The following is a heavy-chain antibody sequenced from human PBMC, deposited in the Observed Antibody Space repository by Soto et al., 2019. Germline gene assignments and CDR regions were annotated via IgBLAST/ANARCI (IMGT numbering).Heavy chain of an antibody. J-gene: IGHJ3*02. V-gene: IGHV1-69*13. CDR1: GGTFSSYA. D-gene: IGHD6-6*01. Sequence: GASVKVSCKASGGTFSSYAISWVRQAPGQGLEWMGGIIPIFGTANYAQKFQGRVTITADESTSTAYMELSSLRSEDTAVYYCARDCNPSRRPARPRAFDMWGQGPMVTV. CDR3: ARDCNPSRRPARPRAFDM. CDR2: IIPIFGTA.